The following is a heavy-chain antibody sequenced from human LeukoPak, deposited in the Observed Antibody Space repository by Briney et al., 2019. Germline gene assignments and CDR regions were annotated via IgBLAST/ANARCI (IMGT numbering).Heavy chain of an antibody. CDR2: MRGSGET. D-gene: IGHD2-15*01. Sequence: PGGPLRLSCAVSGFSVSNYCMREVRQAPGKGLEWVSLMRGSGETFYADSVKVRFTISRDDCKKTVYLQMSSLRVEDTAVYFCASDRAATQDWVEFDPWGQGKLVTVSS. J-gene: IGHJ5*02. CDR1: GFSVSNYC. CDR3: ASDRAATQDWVEFDP. V-gene: IGHV3-66*02.